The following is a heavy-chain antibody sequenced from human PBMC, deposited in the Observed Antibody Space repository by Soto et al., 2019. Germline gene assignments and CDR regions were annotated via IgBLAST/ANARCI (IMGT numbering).Heavy chain of an antibody. V-gene: IGHV4-59*01. CDR2: MHYSGST. Sequence: SETLSLTCTVSGGSISSYYWSWIRQPPGKGLEWIGYMHYSGSTNYNPSLKSRVTIPVDTSKNQFSLKLRSVTAADTAVYYCASNGYDYPNWFDPWGQGTLVTVSS. J-gene: IGHJ5*02. CDR3: ASNGYDYPNWFDP. D-gene: IGHD3-22*01. CDR1: GGSISSYY.